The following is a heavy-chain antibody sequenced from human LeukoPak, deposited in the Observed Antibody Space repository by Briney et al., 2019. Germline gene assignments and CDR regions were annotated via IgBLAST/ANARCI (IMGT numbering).Heavy chain of an antibody. CDR1: GFTFSSYS. V-gene: IGHV3-21*01. CDR2: ISSSSYI. Sequence: GGSLRLSCAASGFTFSSYSMNWVRQAPGKGLEWVSSISSSSYIYYADSVKGRFTISRDNAKNSLYLQMNSLRAEDTAVYYCARDLRVRGVIIKVFDYWGQGTLVTVSS. D-gene: IGHD3-10*01. J-gene: IGHJ4*02. CDR3: ARDLRVRGVIIKVFDY.